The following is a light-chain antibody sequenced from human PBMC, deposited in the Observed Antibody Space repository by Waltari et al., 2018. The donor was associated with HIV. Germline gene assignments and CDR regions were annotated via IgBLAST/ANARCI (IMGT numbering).Light chain of an antibody. V-gene: IGKV2D-29*02. CDR1: QSLKHTNGKTY. CDR3: MQTLHLLYT. CDR2: EVS. Sequence: DIVMTQTPPSLSVTPGQPASFSCNSSQSLKHTNGKTYLYWYLQRPGRSPQVLIYEVSKRYAGVPDRFSGSGSGTHFTLKIALVEAEDVGSYYCMQTLHLLYTFGQGTKLEIK. J-gene: IGKJ2*01.